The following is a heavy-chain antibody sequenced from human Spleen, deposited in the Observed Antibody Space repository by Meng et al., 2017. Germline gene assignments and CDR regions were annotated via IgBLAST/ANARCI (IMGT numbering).Heavy chain of an antibody. V-gene: IGHV4-39*07. D-gene: IGHD1-26*01. CDR1: GGSISSGRYY. Sequence: SETLSLTCAVSGGSISSGRYYWNWIRQAPGKGLEWSESVYYSGITYYNPSLESRGTISVDTSRNQFSLKLSSVTAADTAVYYCARRTVGASPNWFDPWGQGTLVIVSS. J-gene: IGHJ5*02. CDR2: VYYSGIT. CDR3: ARRTVGASPNWFDP.